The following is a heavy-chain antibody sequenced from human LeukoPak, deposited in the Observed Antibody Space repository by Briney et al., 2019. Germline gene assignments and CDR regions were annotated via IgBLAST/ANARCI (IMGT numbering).Heavy chain of an antibody. CDR2: IYSGGST. V-gene: IGHV3-53*01. CDR3: ARRGDGGRSFDY. CDR1: GFTFSDCY. D-gene: IGHD4-23*01. Sequence: GGSLRLSCTASGFTFSDCYMSWVRQAPGKGLEWVSIIYSGGSTYYADSVKGRFTISRDNSKNTLYLQVNSLRAEDTALYYCARRGDGGRSFDYWGQGTLVTVSS. J-gene: IGHJ4*02.